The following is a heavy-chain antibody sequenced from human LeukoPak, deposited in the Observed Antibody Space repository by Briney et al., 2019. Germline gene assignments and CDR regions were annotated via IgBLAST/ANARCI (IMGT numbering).Heavy chain of an antibody. CDR3: ARHQLPEYYYGMDV. V-gene: IGHV1-18*01. CDR2: ISAYNGNT. D-gene: IGHD2-2*01. CDR1: GYTFTSYG. J-gene: IGHJ6*02. Sequence: ASVKVSCKASGYTFTSYGISWVRQAPGQGLEWMGWISAYNGNTNYAQKLQGRVTMTTDTSTSTAYMELRSLRSDDTAVYYCARHQLPEYYYGMDVWGQGTTVTVSS.